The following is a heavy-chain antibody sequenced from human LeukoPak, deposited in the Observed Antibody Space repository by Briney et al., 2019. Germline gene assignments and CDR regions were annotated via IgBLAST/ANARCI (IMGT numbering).Heavy chain of an antibody. D-gene: IGHD6-19*01. CDR1: GGSISSYY. V-gene: IGHV4-4*07. CDR3: ARVVSSGWYGYFDY. J-gene: IGHJ4*02. Sequence: SETLSLTYTVSGGSISSYYWSWIRQPAGKGLEWIGRIYTSGSTNYNPSLKSRVTMSVDTSKNQFSLKLSSVTAADTAVYYCARVVSSGWYGYFDYWGQGTLVTVSS. CDR2: IYTSGST.